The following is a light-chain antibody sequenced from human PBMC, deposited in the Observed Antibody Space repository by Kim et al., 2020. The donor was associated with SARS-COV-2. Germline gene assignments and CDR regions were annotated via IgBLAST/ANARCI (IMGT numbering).Light chain of an antibody. CDR1: NNNVDNQR. Sequence: RQTTRLTCTESNNNVDNQRGTRLQQHQGHPPKLLSYRNNNRPSGITERFSASRSGDTTAQTINGLQPEDEAGYYCSAWDNSLSAWVFGGGTKLTIL. CDR2: RNN. CDR3: SAWDNSLSAWV. V-gene: IGLV10-54*01. J-gene: IGLJ3*02.